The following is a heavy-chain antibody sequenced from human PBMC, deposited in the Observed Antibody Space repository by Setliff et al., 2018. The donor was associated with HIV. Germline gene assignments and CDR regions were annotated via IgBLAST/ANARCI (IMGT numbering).Heavy chain of an antibody. J-gene: IGHJ2*01. Sequence: SETLSLTCTVSGGSISSGDYYWSWIRQPPGKGLEWIGNIYDSESTYYNPSLKSRVTISVDTSKNQFSLRLNSVTAADTAIYYCTRRGADSYWYFDLWGRGTLVTVSS. CDR2: IYDSEST. V-gene: IGHV4-30-4*02. CDR3: TRRGADSYWYFDL. CDR1: GGSISSGDYY. D-gene: IGHD4-17*01.